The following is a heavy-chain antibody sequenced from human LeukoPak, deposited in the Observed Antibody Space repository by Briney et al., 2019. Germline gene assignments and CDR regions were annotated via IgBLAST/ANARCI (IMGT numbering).Heavy chain of an antibody. Sequence: SETLSLTCAVSGYSISSGYYKGWIRQPPGKGLEWIGSIYHSGSTYYNPSLKSRVTISVDTSKNQFSLKLSSVTAADTAVYYCARSLVVIATNSFDPWGQGTLVTVSS. J-gene: IGHJ5*02. CDR2: IYHSGST. CDR3: ARSLVVIATNSFDP. V-gene: IGHV4-38-2*01. D-gene: IGHD2-21*01. CDR1: GYSISSGYY.